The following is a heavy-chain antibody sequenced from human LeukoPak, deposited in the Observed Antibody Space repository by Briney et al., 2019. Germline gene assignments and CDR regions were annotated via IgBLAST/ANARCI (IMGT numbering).Heavy chain of an antibody. Sequence: GGSLRLSCAASGFTFSTYNMNWVRQAPGKGLEWVSSISSGSSYIFYADPVKGRFTISRDNAKNSLYLQMSSLRAEDTAVYYCARADGGSSPLDPWGQGTLVTVSS. V-gene: IGHV3-21*01. CDR3: ARADGGSSPLDP. J-gene: IGHJ5*02. D-gene: IGHD1-26*01. CDR2: ISSGSSYI. CDR1: GFTFSTYN.